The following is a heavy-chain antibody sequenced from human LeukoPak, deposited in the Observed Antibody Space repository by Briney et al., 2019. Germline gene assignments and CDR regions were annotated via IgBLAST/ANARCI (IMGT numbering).Heavy chain of an antibody. CDR3: AILEWLLNYFDY. D-gene: IGHD3-3*01. CDR1: GYTFTGYY. Sequence: ASVKVSCKASGYTFTGYYMHWVRQAPGQGLEWMGWINPNSGGTNYAQKFQGRVTMTRDTSISTAYMELSRPRSDDTAVYYCAILEWLLNYFDYWGQGTLVTVSS. V-gene: IGHV1-2*02. CDR2: INPNSGGT. J-gene: IGHJ4*02.